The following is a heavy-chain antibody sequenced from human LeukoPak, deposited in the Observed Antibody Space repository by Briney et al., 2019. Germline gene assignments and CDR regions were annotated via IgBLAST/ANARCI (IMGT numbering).Heavy chain of an antibody. Sequence: GGSLRLSCAASGFTFSSYAMSWVRQAPGKGLEWVSAISGSGGSTYYADSVKGRFTISRDNSKNTLYLQMNSLRAEDTAVYYCAKNPRIAVAGTASIDYWGQGTLVTVSS. CDR1: GFTFSSYA. D-gene: IGHD6-19*01. V-gene: IGHV3-23*01. J-gene: IGHJ4*02. CDR2: ISGSGGST. CDR3: AKNPRIAVAGTASIDY.